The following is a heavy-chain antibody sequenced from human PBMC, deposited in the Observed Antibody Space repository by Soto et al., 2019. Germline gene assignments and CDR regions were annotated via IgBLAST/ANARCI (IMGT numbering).Heavy chain of an antibody. CDR3: AKRSMRVVVAATPISSYYYYSDMDV. D-gene: IGHD2-15*01. J-gene: IGHJ6*03. CDR1: GFTFSSYA. V-gene: IGHV3-23*01. Sequence: EVQLWESGGGLVQPGGSLRLACAASGFTFSSYAMSWVRQAPGKGLEWVSGISGSGGSTDYVNSVKGRFTISRDKSKNTLDLQMNSVRAEDTALYYCAKRSMRVVVAATPISSYYYYSDMDVWGKGTTVTVSS. CDR2: ISGSGGST.